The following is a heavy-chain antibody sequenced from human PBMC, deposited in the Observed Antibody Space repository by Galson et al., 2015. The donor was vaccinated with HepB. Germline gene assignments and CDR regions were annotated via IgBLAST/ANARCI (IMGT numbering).Heavy chain of an antibody. J-gene: IGHJ4*02. V-gene: IGHV3-23*01. Sequence: SLRLSCAVSGFTLSSYDMSWVRQAPGKRPEWVSVISASGANTYYADSVKGRFSISRDTSKSTVYLQMNSLRAGDTGVNYCATKVSQIFRGQGNLGTVS. CDR2: ISASGANT. D-gene: IGHD4-11*01. CDR1: GFTLSSYD. CDR3: ATKVSQIF.